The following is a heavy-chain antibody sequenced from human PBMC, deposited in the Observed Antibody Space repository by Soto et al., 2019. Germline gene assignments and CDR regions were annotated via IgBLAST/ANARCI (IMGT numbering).Heavy chain of an antibody. V-gene: IGHV3-15*01. J-gene: IGHJ6*02. Sequence: GGSLRLSCAASGLTFRNAWMSWVRQAPGKGLEWVGRIKTKTDGGTTDYAAPVKGRFTISRDDSKNTLYLQMNSLKTEDTAVYYCTTGVTSRGMDVWGQGTTVTVSS. D-gene: IGHD2-21*02. CDR2: IKTKTDGGTT. CDR1: GLTFRNAW. CDR3: TTGVTSRGMDV.